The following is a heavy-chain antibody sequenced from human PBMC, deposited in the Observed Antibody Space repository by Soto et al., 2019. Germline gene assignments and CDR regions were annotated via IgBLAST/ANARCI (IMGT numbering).Heavy chain of an antibody. CDR3: ARGGSSGWYRTVWFDP. CDR1: GGSFSGYY. CDR2: INHSGST. V-gene: IGHV4-34*01. Sequence: SLTCAVYGGSFSGYYWSWIRQPPGKGLEWIGEINHSGSTNYNPSLKSRVTISVDTSKNQFSLKLSSVTAADTAVYYCARGGSSGWYRTVWFDPWGQGTLVTVSS. D-gene: IGHD6-19*01. J-gene: IGHJ5*02.